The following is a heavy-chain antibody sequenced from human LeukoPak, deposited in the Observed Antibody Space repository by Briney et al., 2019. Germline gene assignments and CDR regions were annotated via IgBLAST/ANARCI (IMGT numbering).Heavy chain of an antibody. CDR1: GFTFSNYA. Sequence: GSLRLSCAASGFTFSNYAMSWVRQAPGKGLEWVSVISGSGGSTYYADSVKGRFTISRDNSKNTLYLQMNSLRAEDTAVYYCAKTVGVVVPAATLDYWGQGTLVTVSS. CDR3: AKTVGVVVPAATLDY. CDR2: ISGSGGST. J-gene: IGHJ4*02. V-gene: IGHV3-23*01. D-gene: IGHD2-2*01.